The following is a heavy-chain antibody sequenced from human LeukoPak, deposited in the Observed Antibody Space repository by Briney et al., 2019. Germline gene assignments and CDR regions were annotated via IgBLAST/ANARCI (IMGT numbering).Heavy chain of an antibody. D-gene: IGHD5-18*01. V-gene: IGHV4-61*09. CDR2: IHHSGST. CDR1: GGSISSGSYY. J-gene: IGHJ6*03. CDR3: ARGRSYGPETAVGYYYYMDV. Sequence: KASQTLSLTCTVSGGSISSGSYYWSWIRQPAGKGLEWIGHIHHSGSTNYNPSLKSRVTISVDRSKDQFSLKLSSVTAADTAVYYCARGRSYGPETAVGYYYYMDVGGKGTTVTVSS.